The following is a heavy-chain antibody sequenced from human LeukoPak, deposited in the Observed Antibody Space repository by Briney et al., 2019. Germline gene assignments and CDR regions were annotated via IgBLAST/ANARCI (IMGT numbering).Heavy chain of an antibody. J-gene: IGHJ4*02. CDR3: ARGIVASAPRADY. Sequence: KTSETLSLTCAVYGGSFSGYYWVWIRQPPGKGLEWIATIYYTGSTYYNPSLKSRVTISVDTSKNQFSLRLNSVTAADTAMYYCARGIVASAPRADYWGQGTLVTVSS. D-gene: IGHD2/OR15-2a*01. V-gene: IGHV4-34*01. CDR2: IYYTGST. CDR1: GGSFSGYY.